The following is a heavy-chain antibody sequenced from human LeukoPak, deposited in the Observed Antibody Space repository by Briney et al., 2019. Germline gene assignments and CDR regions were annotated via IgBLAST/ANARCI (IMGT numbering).Heavy chain of an antibody. V-gene: IGHV4-61*02. CDR1: GGSISSGSYY. D-gene: IGHD4-11*01. J-gene: IGHJ5*02. CDR3: ARGDDYSNYRWFDP. Sequence: SETLSLTCTVSGGSISSGSYYWSWIRQPAGKGLEWIGRIYTSGSTNYNPSLKSRVTISVDTSKNQFSLKLSSVTAADTAVYYCARGDDYSNYRWFDPWGQGTLVTVSS. CDR2: IYTSGST.